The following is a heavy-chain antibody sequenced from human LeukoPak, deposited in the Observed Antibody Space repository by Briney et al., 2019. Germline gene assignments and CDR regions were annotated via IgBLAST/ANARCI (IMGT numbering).Heavy chain of an antibody. CDR2: IYSGGST. CDR3: ARDLAYYYDTSGLGAFDI. V-gene: IGHV3-53*04. Sequence: GGSLRLSCAASGFTFSSYEMNWVRQAPGKGLEWVSVIYSGGSTYYADSVKGRFTISRHNSKNTLYLQMNSLRAEDTAVHYCARDLAYYYDTSGLGAFDIWGQGTMVTVSS. J-gene: IGHJ3*02. CDR1: GFTFSSYE. D-gene: IGHD3-22*01.